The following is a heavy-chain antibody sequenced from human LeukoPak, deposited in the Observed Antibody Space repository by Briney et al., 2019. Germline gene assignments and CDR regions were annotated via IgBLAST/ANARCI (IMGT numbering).Heavy chain of an antibody. J-gene: IGHJ5*02. Sequence: ASVRVSCKAYGYNFATSGIGWVRQAPGQGLEWMGWMNPNSGNTGYAQKFQGRVTITRNTSISTAYMELSSLRSEDTAVYYCARTRRAARRADNWFDPWGQGTLVTVSS. D-gene: IGHD6-6*01. CDR3: ARTRRAARRADNWFDP. CDR1: GYNFATSG. V-gene: IGHV1-8*03. CDR2: MNPNSGNT.